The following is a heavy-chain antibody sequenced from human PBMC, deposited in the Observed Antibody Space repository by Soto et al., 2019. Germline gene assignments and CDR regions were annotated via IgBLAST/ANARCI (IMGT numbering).Heavy chain of an antibody. Sequence: XETLSLTGTVADGSISGSYCGWIRQPAGKGLEWIGNMYSSGGTNFNPSLKSRVAISVDTSNNYLSLKLSSVTAADTAVYYCARAGGELYFDYWGQGTMVTVSS. V-gene: IGHV4-59*01. CDR1: DGSISGSY. CDR3: ARAGGELYFDY. D-gene: IGHD1-7*01. CDR2: MYSSGGT. J-gene: IGHJ4*02.